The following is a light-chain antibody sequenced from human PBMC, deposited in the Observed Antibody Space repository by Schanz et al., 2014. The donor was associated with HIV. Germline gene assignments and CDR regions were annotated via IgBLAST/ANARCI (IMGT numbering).Light chain of an antibody. Sequence: QSALTQPPSASGSPGQSVTISCTGTNSDVGGYNYVSWYQQHPGKAPKLMIYDVSNRPSGVSNRFSGSKSGNTASLTISGLQAEDEAYYYCCSYAGRYTFYVFGTGTKLTVL. V-gene: IGLV2-11*01. CDR1: NSDVGGYNY. CDR2: DVS. J-gene: IGLJ1*01. CDR3: CSYAGRYTFYV.